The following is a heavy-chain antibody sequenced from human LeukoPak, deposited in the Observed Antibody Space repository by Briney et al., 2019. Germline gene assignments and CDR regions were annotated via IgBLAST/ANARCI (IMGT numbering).Heavy chain of an antibody. CDR3: ARGLYGDHGGY. CDR1: GFTFSSYS. D-gene: IGHD4-17*01. J-gene: IGHJ4*02. V-gene: IGHV3-48*01. CDR2: ISSDSNTI. Sequence: VVFLRLTCAASGFTFSSYSMNGVRHAPGERVEWVSYISSDSNTIYYADSVKGRFTISRDNAKNSLYLQMNSLRAEDTAVYYCARGLYGDHGGYWGQGTLVTVSS.